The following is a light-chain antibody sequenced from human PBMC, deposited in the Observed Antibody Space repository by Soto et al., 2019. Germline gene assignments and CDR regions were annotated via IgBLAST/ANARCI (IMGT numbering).Light chain of an antibody. J-gene: IGKJ1*01. V-gene: IGKV3-11*01. CDR3: HQRQSWPRT. CDR2: LTS. Sequence: EIVLTQSPATLSSFPGDRVTLSCRASQAVNTRLAWYQHKPGQAPRLLSYLTSNRAAGIPARFSGSGSGTDFTLTISDVEPEDFAVYYCHQRQSWPRTFGQGTQVDIK. CDR1: QAVNTR.